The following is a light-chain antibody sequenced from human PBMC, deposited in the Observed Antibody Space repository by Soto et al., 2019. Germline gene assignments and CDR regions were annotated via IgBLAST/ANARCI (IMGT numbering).Light chain of an antibody. Sequence: DIVMTQSPLSLPVTPGEPASISCRSSQSLLHTDGYNYLDWYLQKSGQSPQLLIYLGSNRASGVPDRFSGSGSGTDFTLKISRVDAGDVGVYYCMQDLQSPVTFGQGKRLDIK. V-gene: IGKV2-28*01. CDR1: QSLLHTDGYNY. CDR2: LGS. J-gene: IGKJ5*01. CDR3: MQDLQSPVT.